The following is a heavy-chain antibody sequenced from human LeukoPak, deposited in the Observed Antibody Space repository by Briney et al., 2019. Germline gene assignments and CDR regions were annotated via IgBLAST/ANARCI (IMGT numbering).Heavy chain of an antibody. V-gene: IGHV3-48*03. CDR3: ASSAAAEAMVY. D-gene: IGHD6-13*01. J-gene: IGHJ4*02. CDR1: GFTFSSYE. Sequence: GGSLRLSCAASGFTFSSYEMNWVRQAPGKGLEWVSYISSSGSTIYYVDSVKGRFTISRDNAKNSLYLQMNSLRAEDTAVYYCASSAAAEAMVYWGQGTLVTVSS. CDR2: ISSSGSTI.